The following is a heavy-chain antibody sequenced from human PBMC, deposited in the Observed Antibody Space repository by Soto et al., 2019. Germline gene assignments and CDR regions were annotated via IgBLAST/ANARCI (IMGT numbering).Heavy chain of an antibody. CDR3: ARDSRVKSWIFGVVRRHYYGMDV. CDR2: ISYDGSNK. J-gene: IGHJ6*02. D-gene: IGHD3-3*01. V-gene: IGHV3-30-3*01. CDR1: GFTFSSYA. Sequence: PGGSLRLSCAASGFTFSSYAMHWVRQAPGKGLEWVAVISYDGSNKYYADSVKGRFTISRDNSKNTLYLQMNSLRAEDTAVYYCARDSRVKSWIFGVVRRHYYGMDVWGQGTTVTVSS.